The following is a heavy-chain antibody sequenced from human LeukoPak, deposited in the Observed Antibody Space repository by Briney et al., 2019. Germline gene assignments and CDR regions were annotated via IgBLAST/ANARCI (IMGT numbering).Heavy chain of an antibody. CDR3: AKHQSTRRDYYGMDV. J-gene: IGHJ6*02. Sequence: PGGSLRLSCAASGFTFSSYAMSWVRQAPGKGLEWVSAISGSGGSTYYADSVKGRFTISRDNSKNTLYLQMNSLRAEDTAIYYCAKHQSTRRDYYGMDVWGQGTTVTVSS. D-gene: IGHD2-2*01. CDR1: GFTFSSYA. V-gene: IGHV3-23*01. CDR2: ISGSGGST.